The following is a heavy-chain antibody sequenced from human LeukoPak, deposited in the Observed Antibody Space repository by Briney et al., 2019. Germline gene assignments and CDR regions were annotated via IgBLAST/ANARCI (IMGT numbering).Heavy chain of an antibody. CDR2: INNRGTT. CDR3: ARVPLWWLTPFDF. J-gene: IGHJ4*02. D-gene: IGHD5-12*01. CDR1: GFTFSSYA. V-gene: IGHV4-34*01. Sequence: GSLRLSCAASGFTFSSYAMSWVRQAPGKGLEWIGEINNRGTTNYSPSLRGRATISVDTSKNQFSLRLTSVTAADTAIYYCARVPLWWLTPFDFWGQGTLATVSS.